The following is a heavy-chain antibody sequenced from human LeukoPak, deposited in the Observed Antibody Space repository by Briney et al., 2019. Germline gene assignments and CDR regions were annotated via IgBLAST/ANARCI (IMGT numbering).Heavy chain of an antibody. CDR1: GFTFSGRW. Sequence: GGSLRLSCAASGFTFSGRWMSWVRQAPGKGLEWVANIKPDGSEKNYVDSVKGRFTISRDNAKSSLYLQMNSLRAEDTAVYYCARCIAARFPFDYWGQGTLVTVSS. CDR3: ARCIAARFPFDY. D-gene: IGHD6-6*01. J-gene: IGHJ4*02. V-gene: IGHV3-7*01. CDR2: IKPDGSEK.